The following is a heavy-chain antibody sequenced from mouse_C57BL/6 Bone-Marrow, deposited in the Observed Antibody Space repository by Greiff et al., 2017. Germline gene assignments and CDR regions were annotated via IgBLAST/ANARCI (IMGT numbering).Heavy chain of an antibody. J-gene: IGHJ3*01. V-gene: IGHV7-3*01. CDR2: IRNKANGYTT. CDR3: ASSPHPRGFAY. CDR1: GFTFTDYY. Sequence: EVKVVESGGGLVQPGGSLSLSCAASGFTFTDYYMSWVRQPPGKALEWLGFIRNKANGYTTEYSASVKGRFTISRDTSQSILYLHMYALRADDSATYYGASSPHPRGFAYWGQGTLVTVSS.